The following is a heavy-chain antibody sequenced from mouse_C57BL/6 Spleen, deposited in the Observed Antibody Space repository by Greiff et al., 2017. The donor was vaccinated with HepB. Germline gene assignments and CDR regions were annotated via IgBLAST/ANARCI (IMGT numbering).Heavy chain of an antibody. CDR3: ARWPSYYVSSPFDY. Sequence: VQLQQSGAELARPGASVKLSCKASGYTFTSYGISWVKQRTGQGLEWIGEIYPRSGNTYYNEKFKGKATLTTDKSSSTAYMELRSLTSEDSAVYFCARWPSYYVSSPFDYWGQGTTLTVSS. CDR1: GYTFTSYG. J-gene: IGHJ2*01. D-gene: IGHD1-1*01. V-gene: IGHV1-81*01. CDR2: IYPRSGNT.